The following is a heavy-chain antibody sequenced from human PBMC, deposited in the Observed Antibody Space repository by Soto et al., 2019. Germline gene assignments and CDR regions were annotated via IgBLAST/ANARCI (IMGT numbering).Heavy chain of an antibody. D-gene: IGHD3-22*01. Sequence: SETLSLTCTVSGGSISSGGYYWSWIRQHPGKGLEWIGYIYYSGSTYYNPSLKSRVTISVDTSKNQFSLKLSSVTAADTAVYYCAVYYYDSSGYYPGGDFDIWGQGTMVTVSS. CDR2: IYYSGST. J-gene: IGHJ3*02. CDR3: AVYYYDSSGYYPGGDFDI. CDR1: GGSISSGGYY. V-gene: IGHV4-31*03.